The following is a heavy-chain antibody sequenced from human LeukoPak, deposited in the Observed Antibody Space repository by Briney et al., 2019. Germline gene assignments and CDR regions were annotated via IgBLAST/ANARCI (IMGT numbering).Heavy chain of an antibody. J-gene: IGHJ3*02. CDR3: ARGGFDSRWACDI. CDR1: GYSFTKYA. CDR2: INTNTRTP. D-gene: IGHD3-9*01. Sequence: GASVTVSCKASGYSFTKYAMNWVRQAPGQGLEWMGWINTNTRTPTYAQGFIGRVVFSLDTSVSTAYLQISNLKAEDTAVYYCARGGFDSRWACDIWGQGTMVTVSS. V-gene: IGHV7-4-1*02.